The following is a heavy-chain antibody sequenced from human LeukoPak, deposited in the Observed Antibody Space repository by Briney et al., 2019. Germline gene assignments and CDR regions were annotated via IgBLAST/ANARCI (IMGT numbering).Heavy chain of an antibody. Sequence: PSETLSLTCTVSGGSISSYYWGWIRQPPGKGLEWIGSIYYSGSTYYNPSLKSRVTISVDTSKNQFSLKPSSVTAADTAVYYCAIYIVVVPAAISNDAFDIWGQGTMVTVSS. CDR2: IYYSGST. V-gene: IGHV4-39*01. J-gene: IGHJ3*02. CDR3: AIYIVVVPAAISNDAFDI. CDR1: GGSISSYY. D-gene: IGHD2-2*01.